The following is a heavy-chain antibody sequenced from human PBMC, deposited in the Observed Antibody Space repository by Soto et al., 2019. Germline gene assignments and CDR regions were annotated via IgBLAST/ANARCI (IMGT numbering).Heavy chain of an antibody. CDR2: IGRGGSDI. V-gene: IGHV3-48*03. CDR3: ARLTRDKYYYGMDV. CDR1: GLTFSSYE. J-gene: IGHJ6*02. Sequence: GGALRLSCAASGLTFSSYEMNWVRQAPGKGLEWLSYIGRGGSDIYYADSVKGRFTISRDNANNSLYLQMNSLRAEDTAVYYCARLTRDKYYYGMDVWGQGTTVTVSS. D-gene: IGHD2-15*01.